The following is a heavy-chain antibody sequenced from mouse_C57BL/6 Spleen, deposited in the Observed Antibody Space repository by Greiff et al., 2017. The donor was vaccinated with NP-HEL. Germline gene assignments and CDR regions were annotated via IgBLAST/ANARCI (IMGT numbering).Heavy chain of an antibody. CDR3: ARGDFYYYGSILDY. Sequence: QVHVKQSGPELVKPGASVKISCKASGYAFSSSWMNWVKQRPGQGLEWIGRIYPGDGDTNYNGKFKGKATLTADKSSSTAYMQLSSLTSEDSAVYFGARGDFYYYGSILDYWGKGTTLTVSS. D-gene: IGHD1-1*01. J-gene: IGHJ2*01. V-gene: IGHV1-82*01. CDR1: GYAFSSSW. CDR2: IYPGDGDT.